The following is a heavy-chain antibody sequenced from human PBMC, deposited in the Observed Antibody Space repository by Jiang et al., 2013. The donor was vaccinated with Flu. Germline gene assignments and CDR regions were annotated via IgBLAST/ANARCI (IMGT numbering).Heavy chain of an antibody. V-gene: IGHV5-51*01. Sequence: GYSFANYWIGWVRQMPGKGLQWVGIIYPRDSTVRYSPSFQGQVTISADNSISTTYLQWSSLKASDTAFYYCAKGMDRASSGHWGQGTLVTVSS. CDR3: AKGMDRASSGH. J-gene: IGHJ4*02. CDR2: IYPRDSTV. D-gene: IGHD3-10*01. CDR1: GYSFANYW.